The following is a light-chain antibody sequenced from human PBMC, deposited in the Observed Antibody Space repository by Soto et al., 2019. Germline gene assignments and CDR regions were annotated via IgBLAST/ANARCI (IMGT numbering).Light chain of an antibody. J-gene: IGKJ4*01. Sequence: EKVMTQSPATLSVSPGERVTLSCRASQSVRNNLAWYQQKPGQAPRLLIYGASTRATGIPGRFSGSGSGTEFTLTISSLQSEDFATYYCQQSYSTPALTFGGGTKVEIK. V-gene: IGKV3-15*01. CDR3: QQSYSTPALT. CDR1: QSVRNN. CDR2: GAS.